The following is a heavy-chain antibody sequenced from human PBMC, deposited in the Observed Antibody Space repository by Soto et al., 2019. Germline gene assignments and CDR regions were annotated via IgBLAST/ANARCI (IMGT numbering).Heavy chain of an antibody. Sequence: QVQLVESGGGVVQPGRSLRLSCAASGFTFSSYGMHWVRQAPGKGLEWVAVISYDGSSEYYAGTVLGRFTISRDNSKNTSYLQMNRLRAQDTAVYFCAGARGGYYGSGRYSNYLSVDVWGQGTTVTVSS. CDR2: ISYDGSSE. CDR1: GFTFSSYG. D-gene: IGHD3-10*01. J-gene: IGHJ6*02. CDR3: AGARGGYYGSGRYSNYLSVDV. V-gene: IGHV3-30*03.